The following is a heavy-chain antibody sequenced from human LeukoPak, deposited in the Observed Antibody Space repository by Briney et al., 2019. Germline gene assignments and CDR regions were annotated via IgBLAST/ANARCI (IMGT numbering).Heavy chain of an antibody. J-gene: IGHJ5*02. V-gene: IGHV1-2*02. CDR3: ARSHDYTNYVGP. CDR1: GYTFTGYY. CDR2: INPNGGGT. D-gene: IGHD4-11*01. Sequence: GASVKVSFKRSGYTFTGYYIHWVRQAPGQGLEWMGWINPNGGGTTYAQKFQVRVTLTRDASISTAYMELSSLRSDDTAVYYCARSHDYTNYVGPWGQGTLVTVSS.